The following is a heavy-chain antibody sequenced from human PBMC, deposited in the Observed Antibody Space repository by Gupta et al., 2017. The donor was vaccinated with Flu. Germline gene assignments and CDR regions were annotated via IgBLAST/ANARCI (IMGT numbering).Heavy chain of an antibody. CDR2: VYYHGSA. V-gene: IGHV4-39*01. Sequence: QLPLQESAPGLVKPSETLSPTCCVSGGSLSVPCYYWGWVRQPPGKALEWIGSVYYHGSAYYNPALRSRVCISVDTSKNQFSLKLTSVTAADMAVYYCTLLSSSLPLNYWGQGTLVTVPS. CDR1: GGSLSVPCYY. CDR3: TLLSSSLPLNY. J-gene: IGHJ4*02.